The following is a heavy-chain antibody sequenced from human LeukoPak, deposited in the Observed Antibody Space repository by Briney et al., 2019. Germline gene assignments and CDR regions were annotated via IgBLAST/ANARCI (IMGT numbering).Heavy chain of an antibody. J-gene: IGHJ6*03. CDR2: ISAYNGNT. CDR3: AREDSSGYRDYYYYMDV. CDR1: GYTFTSYG. Sequence: ASVKVSCKASGYTFTSYGISWVRQAPGQGLEWMGWISAYNGNTNYAQKLQGRVTMTTDTSTSTAYMELRSLRSDDTAVYYCAREDSSGYRDYYYYMDVWGKGTTVTVS. V-gene: IGHV1-18*01. D-gene: IGHD3-22*01.